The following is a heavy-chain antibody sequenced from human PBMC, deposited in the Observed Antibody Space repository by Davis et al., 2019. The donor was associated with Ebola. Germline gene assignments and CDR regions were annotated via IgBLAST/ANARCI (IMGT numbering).Heavy chain of an antibody. D-gene: IGHD3-10*01. CDR3: ARLYFGEVGFDY. CDR1: RYTFTNYY. J-gene: IGHJ4*02. CDR2: INPSGGST. Sequence: AASVKVSCKASRYTFTNYYMHWVRQPPGQGLEWMGIINPSGGSTSYAQKFQGRVTMTRDTSTSTVYMELSSLRSEDTAVYYCARLYFGEVGFDYWGQGTLVTVSS. V-gene: IGHV1-46*01.